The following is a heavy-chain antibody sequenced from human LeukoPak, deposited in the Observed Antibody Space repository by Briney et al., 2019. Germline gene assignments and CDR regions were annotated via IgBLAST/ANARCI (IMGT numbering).Heavy chain of an antibody. CDR3: ARISRYSSGWWLVDY. V-gene: IGHV3-23*01. D-gene: IGHD6-19*01. CDR1: GFTFSSYA. CDR2: ISGSGGST. J-gene: IGHJ4*02. Sequence: GGSLRLSCAASGFTFSSYAMSWVRQAPGKGLEWVSGISGSGGSTYYADSVKGRFTTSRDNSKNTLYLQMNSLRAEDTAVYYCARISRYSSGWWLVDYWGQGTLVTVSS.